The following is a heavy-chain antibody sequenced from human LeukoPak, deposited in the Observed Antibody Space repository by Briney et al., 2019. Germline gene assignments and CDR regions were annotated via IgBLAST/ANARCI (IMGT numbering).Heavy chain of an antibody. Sequence: GASVKVSCKASGYSFTSYYMHWVRQAPGQGLEWMGFINPSGSSAAYAQKFQGRLTMTRDMFTSTDYMELTSLTSDDTAVYYSARDNPVGETAWWFDPWGQGTLVTVSS. CDR3: ARDNPVGETAWWFDP. CDR2: INPSGSSA. CDR1: GYSFTSYY. D-gene: IGHD1-26*01. V-gene: IGHV1-46*01. J-gene: IGHJ5*02.